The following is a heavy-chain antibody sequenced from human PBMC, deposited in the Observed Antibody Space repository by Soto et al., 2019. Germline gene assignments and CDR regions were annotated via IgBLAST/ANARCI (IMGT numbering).Heavy chain of an antibody. J-gene: IGHJ6*02. D-gene: IGHD1-1*01. CDR1: GGTFSSYA. CDR3: ARRVGVPKPLDPQQHYYYGMDV. V-gene: IGHV1-69*12. Sequence: QVQLVQSGAEVKKPGSSVKVSCKASGGTFSSYAISWVRQAPGQGLEWMGGIIPIFGTANYAQKFQGRVTMTADESTSTAYMELSSLRSEDTAVYYCARRVGVPKPLDPQQHYYYGMDVWGQGTTVTVSS. CDR2: IIPIFGTA.